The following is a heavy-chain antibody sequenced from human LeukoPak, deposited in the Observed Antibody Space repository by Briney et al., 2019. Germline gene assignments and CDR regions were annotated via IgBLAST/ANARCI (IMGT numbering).Heavy chain of an antibody. D-gene: IGHD3-10*01. Sequence: PSETLSLTCAVYGGSFSGYYWSWIRQPPGKGLEWIGEINHSGSTNYNPSLKSRVTISVDTSKNQFSLKMSSVTAADTAVYYCARVIRKLRGMWYYYMDVWGEGTTVTVSS. CDR2: INHSGST. CDR3: ARVIRKLRGMWYYYMDV. CDR1: GGSFSGYY. J-gene: IGHJ6*03. V-gene: IGHV4-34*01.